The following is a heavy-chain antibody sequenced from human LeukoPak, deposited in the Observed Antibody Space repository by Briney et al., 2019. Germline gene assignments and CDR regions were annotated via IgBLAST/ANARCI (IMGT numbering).Heavy chain of an antibody. CDR1: GFTFSSYG. Sequence: GGSLRLSCAASGFTFSSYGMSWVRRAPGKGLEWVSAISGSGGSTDYADSVKGRFTNSRDNSKNTLYLQMKSLRAEDTSVYYCAKDRPGAFWYFDLWGRGTLVTASS. CDR2: ISGSGGST. V-gene: IGHV3-23*01. J-gene: IGHJ2*01. CDR3: AKDRPGAFWYFDL. D-gene: IGHD1-26*01.